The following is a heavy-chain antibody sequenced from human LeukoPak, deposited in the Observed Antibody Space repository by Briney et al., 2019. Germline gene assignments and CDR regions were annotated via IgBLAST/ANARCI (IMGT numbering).Heavy chain of an antibody. Sequence: GGSLRLSCAASGFTFSSYAMHWVRQAPGKGLEWVAVISHDGSNKYYADSVKGRFTISRDNSKNTLYLQMNSLRAEDTAVYYCARGASDYYDSSGYYRNWFDPWGQGTLVTVSS. CDR2: ISHDGSNK. CDR1: GFTFSSYA. D-gene: IGHD3-22*01. V-gene: IGHV3-30-3*01. J-gene: IGHJ5*02. CDR3: ARGASDYYDSSGYYRNWFDP.